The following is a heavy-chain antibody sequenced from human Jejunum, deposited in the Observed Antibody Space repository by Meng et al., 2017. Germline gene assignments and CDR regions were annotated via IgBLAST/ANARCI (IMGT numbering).Heavy chain of an antibody. CDR1: GFSLSTSGVG. D-gene: IGHD6-19*01. Sequence: QITLKESGPTLVKPTQTLTLTCTFSGFSLSTSGVGVGWIRQPPGKALEWLALIYWDDDKRSSPSLKRRLTITTDTSKNQVVLTMTNMDPVDTVTYYCAHGGLSSGWYYPEHWGQGILVTVSS. CDR3: AHGGLSSGWYYPEH. J-gene: IGHJ4*02. CDR2: IYWDDDK. V-gene: IGHV2-5*02.